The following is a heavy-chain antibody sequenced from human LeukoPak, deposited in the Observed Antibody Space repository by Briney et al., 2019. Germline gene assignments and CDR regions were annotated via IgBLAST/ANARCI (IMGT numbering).Heavy chain of an antibody. V-gene: IGHV1-18*01. CDR2: ISRYSGIT. Sequence: ASVKVSCKASGGTFSSYAISWVRQAPGQGLEWMGWISRYSGITNYAQKLQGRLALTTDTSTSTAYMELRSLRSGDTAVYYCARYRDYIFDYWGQGTLVTVSS. CDR3: ARYRDYIFDY. CDR1: GGTFSSYA. D-gene: IGHD4-11*01. J-gene: IGHJ4*02.